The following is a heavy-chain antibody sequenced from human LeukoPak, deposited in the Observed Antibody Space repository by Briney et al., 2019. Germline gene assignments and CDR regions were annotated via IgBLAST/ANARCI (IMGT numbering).Heavy chain of an antibody. CDR1: GFTFSSYA. CDR2: ISGSGGST. D-gene: IGHD2-21*02. CDR3: AKARLGSYCGGDCYSDY. V-gene: IGHV3-23*01. Sequence: TGASLRLSCAASGFTFSSYAMSWVRQAPGKGLEWVSAISGSGGSTYYADSVKGRFTISRDNSKNTLYLQMNSLRAEDTAVYYCAKARLGSYCGGDCYSDYWGQGTLVTVSS. J-gene: IGHJ4*02.